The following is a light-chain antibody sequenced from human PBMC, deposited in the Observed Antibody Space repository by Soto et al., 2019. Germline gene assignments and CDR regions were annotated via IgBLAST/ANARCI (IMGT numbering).Light chain of an antibody. V-gene: IGLV2-14*03. Sequence: QSALTQPASVSGSPGQSITISCTGTSGDIGAYNFVSWHQQHPGKAPKLMLYDVNIRPSGVSNRFFGSKSANTASLTISGRQDEDEADYYCTSLTTSTTMIFGGGTKLTVL. CDR3: TSLTTSTTMI. CDR1: SGDIGAYNF. CDR2: DVN. J-gene: IGLJ2*01.